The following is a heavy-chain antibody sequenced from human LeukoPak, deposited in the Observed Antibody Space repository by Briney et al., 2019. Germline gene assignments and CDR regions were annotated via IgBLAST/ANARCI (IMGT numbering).Heavy chain of an antibody. J-gene: IGHJ4*02. D-gene: IGHD1-1*01. CDR3: RYNVGFEF. Sequence: GGSLRLSCAASGFTFSGSAMHWVRQASGKGLEWVGRIRSKTNSYATSYAASVKGRFALSRDDSKNTAYLQRNSLKTEDTAVYCTRYNVGFEFWGQGTRVTVSS. CDR1: GFTFSGSA. V-gene: IGHV3-73*01. CDR2: IRSKTNSYAT.